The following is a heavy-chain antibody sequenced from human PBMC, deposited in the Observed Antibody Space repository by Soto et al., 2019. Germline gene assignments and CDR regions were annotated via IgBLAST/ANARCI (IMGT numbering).Heavy chain of an antibody. Sequence: QVQLVQSGAEVNKPGSSLKVSCKASGGTFSSYAISWVRQAPGQGLEWMGGIIPISGTANYAQKFQGRVTITADESTSTAYMELSSLRSEDTAVYYCARSQGSSTSLEIYYYYYYGMDVWGQGTTVTVSS. CDR1: GGTFSSYA. CDR3: ARSQGSSTSLEIYYYYYYGMDV. V-gene: IGHV1-69*01. D-gene: IGHD2-2*01. J-gene: IGHJ6*02. CDR2: IIPISGTA.